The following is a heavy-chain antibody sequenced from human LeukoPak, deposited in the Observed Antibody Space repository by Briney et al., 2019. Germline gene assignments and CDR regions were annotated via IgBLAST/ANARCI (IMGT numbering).Heavy chain of an antibody. J-gene: IGHJ5*01. V-gene: IGHV4-30-4*01. Sequence: SETLSLTCTVSGCSISSGDYYWSWIRQPPGKGLDWIAYIYYSGTTYYNPSLKSRVTISIDTSKNQFSLKLSSVTAADTAVYFCARDPKAAAATDSWGQGTLVTVSS. CDR3: ARDPKAAAATDS. CDR2: IYYSGTT. CDR1: GCSISSGDYY. D-gene: IGHD6-13*01.